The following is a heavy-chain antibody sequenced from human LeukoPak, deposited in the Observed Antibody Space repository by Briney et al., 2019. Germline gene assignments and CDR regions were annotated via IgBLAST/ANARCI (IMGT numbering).Heavy chain of an antibody. CDR1: GFTFTGYY. V-gene: IGHV1-2*02. CDR3: ARHLDRGVGATVLDY. Sequence: ASVKVSCKASGFTFTGYYMHWVRQAPGQGLEWMGWINPNSGGTNYAQKFQGRVTMTTDTSTSTAYMELRSLRSDDTAVYYCARHLDRGVGATVLDYWGQGTLVTVSS. J-gene: IGHJ4*02. D-gene: IGHD1-26*01. CDR2: INPNSGGT.